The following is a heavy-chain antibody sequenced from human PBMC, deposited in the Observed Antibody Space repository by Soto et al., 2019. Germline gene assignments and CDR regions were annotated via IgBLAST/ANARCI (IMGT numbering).Heavy chain of an antibody. D-gene: IGHD3-9*01. J-gene: IGHJ5*02. CDR2: IIPILGIA. V-gene: IGHV1-69*04. CDR1: GGTFSSYT. CDR3: AREQTYYDILTGRGFDP. Sequence: GASVKVSCKASGGTFSSYTISWVRQAPGQGLEWMGRIIPILGIANYAQKFQGRVTITADKSTSTAYMELSSLRSEDTAVYYCAREQTYYDILTGRGFDPWGQGTLVTVSS.